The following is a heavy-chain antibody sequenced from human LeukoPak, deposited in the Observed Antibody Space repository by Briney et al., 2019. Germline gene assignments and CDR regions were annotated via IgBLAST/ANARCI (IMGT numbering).Heavy chain of an antibody. V-gene: IGHV3-21*01. Sequence: KSGGSLRLSCAASGFTFSSYSMNWVRQAPGKGLEWVSSISSSSSYIYYADSVKGRFTISRDNAKNSLYLQMNSLRAEDTAVYHCARDREGTYYDSSGQGAFDIWGQGTMVTVSS. CDR2: ISSSSSYI. CDR1: GFTFSSYS. CDR3: ARDREGTYYDSSGQGAFDI. J-gene: IGHJ3*02. D-gene: IGHD3-22*01.